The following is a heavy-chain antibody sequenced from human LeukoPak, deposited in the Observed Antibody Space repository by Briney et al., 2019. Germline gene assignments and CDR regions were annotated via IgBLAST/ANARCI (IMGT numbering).Heavy chain of an antibody. V-gene: IGHV3-53*01. J-gene: IGHJ4*02. D-gene: IGHD2-2*01. CDR1: GFTVSSNY. CDR3: ARGSSRAFDY. Sequence: GGSLRLSCAASGFTVSSNYMSWVRQAPGKGLEWVSVIYSGGTTHHADSVKGRFTVSRDNSKNTLYLQMNSLRAEDTAVYFCARGSSRAFDYWGQGTLVAVSS. CDR2: IYSGGTT.